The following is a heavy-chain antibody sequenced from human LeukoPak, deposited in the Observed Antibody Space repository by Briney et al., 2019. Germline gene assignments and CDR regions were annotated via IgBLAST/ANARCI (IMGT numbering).Heavy chain of an antibody. CDR3: ARLSSTWYQDWYFDL. CDR1: GGSFSGYD. CDR2: IYTSGST. D-gene: IGHD6-13*01. Sequence: SETLSLTCAVYGGSFSGYDWSWIRQPAGKGLEWIGRIYTSGSTNYNPSLKSRVTMSVDTSKNQFSLKLNSVTAADTAVYYCARLSSTWYQDWYFDLWGRGTLVTVSS. J-gene: IGHJ2*01. V-gene: IGHV4-59*10.